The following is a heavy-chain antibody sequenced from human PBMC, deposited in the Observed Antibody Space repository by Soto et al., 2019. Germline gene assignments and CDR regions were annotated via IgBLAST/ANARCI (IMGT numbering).Heavy chain of an antibody. CDR1: GFTFSDYY. J-gene: IGHJ3*02. Sequence: VQLVESGGGLVKPGGSLRLSCAASGFTFSDYYMSWIRQAPGKWREWVSYISSSSSYTNYEDSVKCRFTISRDNAKNSLYLQMNRLRAEDTSVYYCARDRITMIVVAEHDAFDIWGQGTMVTVSS. D-gene: IGHD3-22*01. V-gene: IGHV3-11*06. CDR2: ISSSSSYT. CDR3: ARDRITMIVVAEHDAFDI.